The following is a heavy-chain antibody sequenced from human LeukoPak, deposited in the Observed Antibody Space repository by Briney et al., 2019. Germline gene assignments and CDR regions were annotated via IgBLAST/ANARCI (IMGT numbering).Heavy chain of an antibody. CDR3: ARAPYYGSGSVGYFDY. CDR2: ISSTSSSI. J-gene: IGHJ4*02. CDR1: GFTFSSYA. D-gene: IGHD3-10*01. Sequence: QPGGSLRLSCAASGFTFSSYAMNWVRQAPGKGLEWVSYISSTSSSIYYADSVKGRFTISRDNAKNSLYLQMNSLRDEDTAVYYCARAPYYGSGSVGYFDYWGQGTLVTVSS. V-gene: IGHV3-48*02.